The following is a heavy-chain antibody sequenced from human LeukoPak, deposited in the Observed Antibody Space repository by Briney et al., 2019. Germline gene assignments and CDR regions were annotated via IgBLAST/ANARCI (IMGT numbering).Heavy chain of an antibody. V-gene: IGHV3-21*01. CDR2: ISTSSSYI. CDR1: GFTFSSYS. CDR3: GSMIREGEDY. D-gene: IGHD3-10*01. J-gene: IGHJ4*02. Sequence: MPGGSLRLSCAASGFTFSSYSMNWVRQAPGKGLEWVSSISTSSSYIYYADSVKGRFTISRDNAKNSLYLQMNSLRAEDTAVYYCGSMIREGEDYWGQGTLVTVSS.